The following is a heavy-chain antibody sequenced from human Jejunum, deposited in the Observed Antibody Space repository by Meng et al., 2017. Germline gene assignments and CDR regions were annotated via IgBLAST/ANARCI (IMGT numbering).Heavy chain of an antibody. CDR3: ARDEWFGRYWGVWFDP. CDR1: GASISPTNFY. V-gene: IGHV4-39*07. D-gene: IGHD3-10*01. Sequence: LLLMESGPGLGKPSETLSLTFTVSGASISPTNFYWGWIRQPPGKGLEWIGTMSYSGSTYFNPSLKSRITISTDTSKNQFSLKLNSVTAADTAVYYCARDEWFGRYWGVWFDPWGQGTLVTVSS. J-gene: IGHJ5*02. CDR2: MSYSGST.